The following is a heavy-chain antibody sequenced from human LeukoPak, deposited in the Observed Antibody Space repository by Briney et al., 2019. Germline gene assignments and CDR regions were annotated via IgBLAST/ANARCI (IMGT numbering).Heavy chain of an antibody. D-gene: IGHD2-2*01. CDR1: GYTFTSYY. Sequence: GASVKVSCKASGYTFTSYYMHWVRQAPGQGLEWMGIINPSGGSTSYAQKFQGRVTMTRDTSTSTVYMELSSLRSEDTAVYYYARDLGYCSSTSCYPFGWLDPWGQGTLVTVSS. V-gene: IGHV1-46*01. CDR2: INPSGGST. J-gene: IGHJ5*02. CDR3: ARDLGYCSSTSCYPFGWLDP.